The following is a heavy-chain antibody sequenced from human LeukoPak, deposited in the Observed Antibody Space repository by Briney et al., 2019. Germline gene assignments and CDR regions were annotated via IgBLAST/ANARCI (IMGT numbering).Heavy chain of an antibody. D-gene: IGHD6-13*01. CDR3: ARSLPYGTTWYGRSDF. CDR2: IRQDGGTK. CDR1: GFPFNAYW. V-gene: IGHV3-7*03. J-gene: IGHJ4*02. Sequence: GGSLRLSCAASGFPFNAYWMTWVRQAPGKGLEWVANIRQDGGTKYYVDSVKGRFTISRDNAMNSLYLQMNSLRAEDTAIYYCARSLPYGTTWYGRSDFWGQGTLVTVSS.